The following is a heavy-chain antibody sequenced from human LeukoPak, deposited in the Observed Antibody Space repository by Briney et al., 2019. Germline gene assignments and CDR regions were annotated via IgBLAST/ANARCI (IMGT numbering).Heavy chain of an antibody. CDR3: ARGLRPYSSSSVLGY. D-gene: IGHD6-6*01. Sequence: PSETLSLTCAVYGGSFSGYYWSWIRQPPGKGLEWIGEINHSGSTNYNPSLKSRVTISVDTSKNQFSLKLSSVTAADTAVYYCARGLRPYSSSSVLGYWGQGTLVTVSS. V-gene: IGHV4-34*01. J-gene: IGHJ4*02. CDR1: GGSFSGYY. CDR2: INHSGST.